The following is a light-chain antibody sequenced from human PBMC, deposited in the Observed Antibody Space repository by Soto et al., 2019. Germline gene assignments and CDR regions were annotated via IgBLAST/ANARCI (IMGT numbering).Light chain of an antibody. V-gene: IGLV2-14*01. CDR2: DVS. Sequence: QSALTQPASVSGSPGQSITISCTGTSSDVGGYNYVSWYQQHPGKAPKLMIYDVSNRPSWVSNRFSGSKSGNTASLTISGLQAEDEADYYCSSYTSSSLEVFGGGTKLTVL. J-gene: IGLJ3*02. CDR3: SSYTSSSLEV. CDR1: SSDVGGYNY.